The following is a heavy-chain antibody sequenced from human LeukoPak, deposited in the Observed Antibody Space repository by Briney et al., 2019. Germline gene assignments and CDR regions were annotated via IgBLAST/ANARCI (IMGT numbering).Heavy chain of an antibody. CDR3: ARVPLDVAGTGVDY. CDR1: GGTFSSYA. J-gene: IGHJ4*02. Sequence: GASVKVSCKASGGTFSSYAISWVRQAPGQGLEWMGGIIPIFGTANYAQKFQGRVTITADESTSTAYMELSSLRSEDKPVYYCARVPLDVAGTGVDYWGQGTLVTVSS. V-gene: IGHV1-69*13. D-gene: IGHD6-19*01. CDR2: IIPIFGTA.